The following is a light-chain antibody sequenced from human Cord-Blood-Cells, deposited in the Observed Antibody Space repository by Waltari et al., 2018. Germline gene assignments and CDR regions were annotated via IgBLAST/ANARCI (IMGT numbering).Light chain of an antibody. CDR1: QSLLHRDGKTY. J-gene: IGKJ4*01. CDR3: MQSIQLLART. Sequence: IVMTETSLSLSVTPGQPASISCKSSQSLLHRDGKTYLYWYLQKPGQPPQLLIYEFANRFSRVPDRCRGTGAGTDFTLKISRVGAVGVGVYCCMQSIQLLARTFGGRTKVEI. CDR2: EFA. V-gene: IGKV2D-29*01.